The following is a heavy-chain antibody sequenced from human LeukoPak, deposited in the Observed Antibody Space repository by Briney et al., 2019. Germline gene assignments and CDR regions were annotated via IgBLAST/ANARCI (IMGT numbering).Heavy chain of an antibody. CDR1: GGSISSYY. CDR3: ARISSSNWYNERGAFDV. J-gene: IGHJ3*01. V-gene: IGHV4-59*01. CDR2: IYYSGST. Sequence: SETLSLTCTVSGGSISSYYWSWIRQPPGKGLEWIGYIYYSGSTNYNPSLKSRVTISVDTSKNQFSLKLSSVTAADTAVYYCARISSSNWYNERGAFDVWGQGTMVTVSS. D-gene: IGHD6-13*01.